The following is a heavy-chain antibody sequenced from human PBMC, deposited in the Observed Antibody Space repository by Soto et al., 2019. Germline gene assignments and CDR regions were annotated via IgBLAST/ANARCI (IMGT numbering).Heavy chain of an antibody. J-gene: IGHJ3*02. CDR2: ISAYNGNT. V-gene: IGHV1-18*01. CDR3: ARVFRDIVVVVDASPDAFYI. CDR1: GYTFTSYG. D-gene: IGHD2-15*01. Sequence: QVQLVQSGAEVKKPGASVKVSCKASGYTFTSYGISWVRQAPGQGLEWMGWISAYNGNTNYAQKLQGRVTMTTDTSTSTAYMELRSLRSDDTAVYYCARVFRDIVVVVDASPDAFYIWCQGTMVTVSS.